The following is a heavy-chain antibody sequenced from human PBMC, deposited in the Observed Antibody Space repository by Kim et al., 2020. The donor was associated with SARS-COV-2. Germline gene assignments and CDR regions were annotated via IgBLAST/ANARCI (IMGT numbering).Heavy chain of an antibody. J-gene: IGHJ4*02. CDR2: TYTSGDT. CDR1: RFTVGGNF. D-gene: IGHD7-27*01. Sequence: GGSLRLSCAASRFTVGGNFMSWVRQAPGTGLEWVSLTYTSGDTYYTDSVKGRFTASRHNSDNTLHLQMNSLRPEDTAVYYCARGPNLDVWGQGTLVTVSS. V-gene: IGHV3-53*04. CDR3: ARGPNLDV.